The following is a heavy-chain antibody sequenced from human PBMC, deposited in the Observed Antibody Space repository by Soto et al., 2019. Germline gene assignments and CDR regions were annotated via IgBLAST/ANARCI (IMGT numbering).Heavy chain of an antibody. J-gene: IGHJ4*02. CDR2: IRSKANSYAT. Sequence: PGGSLRLSCAASGFTFSGSAMHWVRQASGKGLEWVGRIRSKANSYATAYAASVKGRFTISRDDSKNTAYLQMNSLKTEDTAVYYCTSQPQQTPTTVTRKVTEYDYWGQGTLVTVSS. CDR1: GFTFSGSA. CDR3: TSQPQQTPTTVTRKVTEYDY. D-gene: IGHD4-17*01. V-gene: IGHV3-73*01.